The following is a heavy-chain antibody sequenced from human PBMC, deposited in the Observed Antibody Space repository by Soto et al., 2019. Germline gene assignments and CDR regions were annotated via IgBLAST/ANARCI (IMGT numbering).Heavy chain of an antibody. Sequence: EVQLVESGGGLVKPGGSLRLSCAASGFTFSSYSMNWVRQAPGKGLEWVSSISSSSSYIYYADSVKGRFTISRDNAKNSLYLQMNSLRAEDTAVYYCARDRQVVVAATTGYYCYGMDVWGQGTTVTVSS. CDR3: ARDRQVVVAATTGYYCYGMDV. D-gene: IGHD2-15*01. J-gene: IGHJ6*02. CDR1: GFTFSSYS. V-gene: IGHV3-21*01. CDR2: ISSSSSYI.